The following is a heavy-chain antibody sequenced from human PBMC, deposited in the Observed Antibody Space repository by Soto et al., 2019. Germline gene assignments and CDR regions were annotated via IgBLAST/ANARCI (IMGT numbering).Heavy chain of an antibody. CDR1: GGSISSYY. D-gene: IGHD3-9*01. Sequence: LQTMSLTCSVAGGSISSYYCSWIRQPPGKGLEWIGYIYYSGSTNYNPSLKSRVTISVDTSKNQFSLKLSSVTAADTAVYYCARAGRGYDILTGYYRHGMDVWGQGTTVTVSS. J-gene: IGHJ6*02. V-gene: IGHV4-59*01. CDR3: ARAGRGYDILTGYYRHGMDV. CDR2: IYYSGST.